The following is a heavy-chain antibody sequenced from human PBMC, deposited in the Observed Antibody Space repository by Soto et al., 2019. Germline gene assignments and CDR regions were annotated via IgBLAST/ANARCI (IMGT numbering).Heavy chain of an antibody. Sequence: LRLSCAASGSTFSHAWMSWVRQVPGKGLERVARVKSKAAGGTTDYAAPVKGRFTISRDDSKNTLYLQMNSLKTDDTAVYYCTTLGFDPWGQGTLVTVSS. CDR2: VKSKAAGGTT. CDR3: TTLGFDP. V-gene: IGHV3-15*01. CDR1: GSTFSHAW. J-gene: IGHJ5*02.